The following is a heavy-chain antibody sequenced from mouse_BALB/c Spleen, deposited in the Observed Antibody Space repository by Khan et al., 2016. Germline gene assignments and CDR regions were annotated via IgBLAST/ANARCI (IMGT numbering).Heavy chain of an antibody. D-gene: IGHD2-14*01. J-gene: IGHJ4*01. CDR3: ALYYRYDNYAMDY. Sequence: QVQLKASGPGLVAPSQSLSITCTVSGFSLTSYGVHWVRQPPGKGLEWLGVIWAGGSTNYNSALMSRLSISKDNSKSQVFLKMNSLQTDDTAMYYCALYYRYDNYAMDYWGQGTSVTVSS. V-gene: IGHV2-9*02. CDR1: GFSLTSYG. CDR2: IWAGGST.